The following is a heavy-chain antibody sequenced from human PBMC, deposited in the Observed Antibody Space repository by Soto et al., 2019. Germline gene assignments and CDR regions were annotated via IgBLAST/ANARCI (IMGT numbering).Heavy chain of an antibody. V-gene: IGHV1-46*01. D-gene: IGHD5-12*01. J-gene: IGHJ4*02. CDR2: INPSGDSR. CDR3: ARGPGGMATIHFDY. Sequence: ASVKVSCKASGGTFSTYSISWVRQAPGQGLEWMGIINPSGDSRNYAQKFQGRVTITRDTSTSTVYMDLSSLRYEDTAVYYCARGPGGMATIHFDYWGQGTLVTVSS. CDR1: GGTFSTYS.